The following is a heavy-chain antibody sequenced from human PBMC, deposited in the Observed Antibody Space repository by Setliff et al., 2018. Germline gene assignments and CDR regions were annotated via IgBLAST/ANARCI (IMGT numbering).Heavy chain of an antibody. V-gene: IGHV4-39*01. D-gene: IGHD3-3*01. Sequence: PSETLSLTCTASGGSISTDHYYWGWIRQPPGKGLEWIGSIDYTGNTNYNPSLKSRVTISVDTSNNQFSLNLRSVTAADTAIYYCARHFRSSKVQFLEYLTDYYFDSWGQGTLVTVSS. CDR3: ARHFRSSKVQFLEYLTDYYFDS. CDR1: GGSISTDHYY. J-gene: IGHJ4*02. CDR2: IDYTGNT.